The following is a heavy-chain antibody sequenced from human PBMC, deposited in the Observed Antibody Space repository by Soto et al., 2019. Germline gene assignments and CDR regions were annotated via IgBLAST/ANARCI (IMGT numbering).Heavy chain of an antibody. Sequence: QVQLVQSGAEVKKPGSSVKVSCKASGGTFSSYAISWVRQAPGQGLEWMGGIIPIFGTANYAQKFQGRVTITADESTSTAYKELSSLRSEDTAVYYCARGPVDYYDSRGYYVHTPLYWGQGTLVTVSS. V-gene: IGHV1-69*01. CDR2: IIPIFGTA. D-gene: IGHD3-22*01. CDR1: GGTFSSYA. J-gene: IGHJ4*02. CDR3: ARGPVDYYDSRGYYVHTPLY.